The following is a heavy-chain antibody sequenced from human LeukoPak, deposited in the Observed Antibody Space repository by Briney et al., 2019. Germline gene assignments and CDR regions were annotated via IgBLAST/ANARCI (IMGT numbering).Heavy chain of an antibody. Sequence: SETLSLTCAVYGGSFSGYYWSWIRQPPGKGLEWIGEINHSGSTNYNPSLQSRVTISVDTSKNQFSLKLSSVTAADTAVYYCADGGATSYFDYWGQGTLITVSS. CDR1: GGSFSGYY. V-gene: IGHV4-34*01. CDR3: ADGGATSYFDY. D-gene: IGHD1-26*01. J-gene: IGHJ4*02. CDR2: INHSGST.